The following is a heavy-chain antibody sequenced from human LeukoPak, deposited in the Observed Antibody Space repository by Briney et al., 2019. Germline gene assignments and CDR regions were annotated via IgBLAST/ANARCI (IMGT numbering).Heavy chain of an antibody. J-gene: IGHJ5*02. CDR1: GFTFSDYY. Sequence: PGGSLRLSCAACGFTFSDYYMSWIRQAPGKGLEWVSYISSSGSTIYYADSVKGRFTISRDNAKNSLYLQMNSLRAEDTAVYYCARETRWLQLPDWFDPWGQGTLVTVSS. CDR2: ISSSGSTI. D-gene: IGHD5-24*01. V-gene: IGHV3-11*04. CDR3: ARETRWLQLPDWFDP.